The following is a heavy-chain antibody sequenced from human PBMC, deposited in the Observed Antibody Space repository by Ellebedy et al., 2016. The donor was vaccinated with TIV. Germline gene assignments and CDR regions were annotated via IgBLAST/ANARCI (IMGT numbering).Heavy chain of an antibody. D-gene: IGHD1-20*01. Sequence: GESLKISCAASGFTFSSYAMSWVRQAPGKGLEWVSTLSGSADSIYYADSVKGRFPISRDSSGNTLYLQMNSLRAEDTAIYYCAKDPITPASFVYFDYWGQGTLVTVSS. CDR3: AKDPITPASFVYFDY. J-gene: IGHJ4*02. V-gene: IGHV3-23*01. CDR2: LSGSADSI. CDR1: GFTFSSYA.